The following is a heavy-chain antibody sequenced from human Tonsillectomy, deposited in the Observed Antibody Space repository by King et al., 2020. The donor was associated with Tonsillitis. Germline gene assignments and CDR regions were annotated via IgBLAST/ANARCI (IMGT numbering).Heavy chain of an antibody. CDR2: IYSVGST. CDR3: ARGLGYCSGGSCHSGDY. CDR1: EFTVSSNY. J-gene: IGHJ4*02. V-gene: IGHV3-66*01. D-gene: IGHD2-15*01. Sequence: DVQLVESGGGLVQPGGSLRLSCAASEFTVSSNYMSWVRQAPGKGLAWVSVIYSVGSTYYADSVKGRFTISRDNSKNTLYLQLNSLRAEDTAVYYCARGLGYCSGGSCHSGDYWGQGALVTVSS.